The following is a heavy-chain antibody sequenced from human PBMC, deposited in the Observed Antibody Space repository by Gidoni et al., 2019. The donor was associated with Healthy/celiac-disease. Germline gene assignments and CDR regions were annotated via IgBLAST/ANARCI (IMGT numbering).Heavy chain of an antibody. CDR1: GFTFSGSA. CDR2: IRSKANSYAT. J-gene: IGHJ6*03. Sequence: EVQLVESGGGLVQPGGSLKLSCAASGFTFSGSAMHWVRQASGKGLEWVGRIRSKANSYATAYAASVKGRFTISRDDSKNTAYLQMNSLKTEDTAVYYCTSHTSQLWLPNIRYYYYYYMDVWGKGTTVTVSS. V-gene: IGHV3-73*02. CDR3: TSHTSQLWLPNIRYYYYYYMDV. D-gene: IGHD5-18*01.